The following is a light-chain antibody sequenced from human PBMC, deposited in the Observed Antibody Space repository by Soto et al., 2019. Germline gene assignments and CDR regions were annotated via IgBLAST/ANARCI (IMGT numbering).Light chain of an antibody. J-gene: IGKJ3*01. Sequence: DIRMTQSPSSLSASVGDRVTITCRASQGISNFLAWYRQIPGKVPEVLIYGASTLQSGVPSRFSGSGSETDFTLTISSLQPEDVATYYCQKYNSAPFTFGPGTKVDIK. CDR3: QKYNSAPFT. V-gene: IGKV1-27*01. CDR2: GAS. CDR1: QGISNF.